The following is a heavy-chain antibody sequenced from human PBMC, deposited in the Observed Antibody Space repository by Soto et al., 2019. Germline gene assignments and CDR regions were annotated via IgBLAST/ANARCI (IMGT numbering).Heavy chain of an antibody. CDR2: MDQTGMT. J-gene: IGHJ4*02. D-gene: IGHD3-3*01. Sequence: PSETLALACFFSGDSVSSNDYDWTWMPQTPGKGLEWIGSMDQTGMTYYGPPLKSRVTMSVDASKNQFSLTLRSVTETDTAVYYCASAPVIFGVITIYYFDSWGQGTMVTVSS. CDR1: GDSVSSNDYD. V-gene: IGHV4-39*01. CDR3: ASAPVIFGVITIYYFDS.